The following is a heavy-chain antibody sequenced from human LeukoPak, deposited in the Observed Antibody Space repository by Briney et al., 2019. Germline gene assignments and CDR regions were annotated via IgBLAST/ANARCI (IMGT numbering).Heavy chain of an antibody. CDR2: IYYSGST. D-gene: IGHD3-10*01. J-gene: IGHJ4*02. Sequence: SETLSLTCTVSGGSISSSSYYWGWIRQPPGKGLEWIGSIYYSGSTNYNPSLKSRVTISVDTSKNQFSLKLSSVTAADTAVYYCASALGQGDIHQFTFDYWGQGTLVTVSS. CDR3: ASALGQGDIHQFTFDY. CDR1: GGSISSSSYY. V-gene: IGHV4-39*07.